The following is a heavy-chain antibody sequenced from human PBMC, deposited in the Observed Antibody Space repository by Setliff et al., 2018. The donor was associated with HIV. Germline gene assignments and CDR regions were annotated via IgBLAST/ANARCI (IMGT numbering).Heavy chain of an antibody. CDR3: ARGLAYYSENTDYYYVSAGFDP. CDR2: VSQSGST. CDR1: GVSINRTDHY. Sequence: SETLSLTCSVSGVSINRTDHYWGWIRQSPGKRLEWIGSVSQSGSTYYNPSLKSRITISVDRSKNLFSLKLSSVAAADTAVYYCARGLAYYSENTDYYYVSAGFDPWGPGTLVTVSS. J-gene: IGHJ5*02. D-gene: IGHD3-22*01. V-gene: IGHV4-39*07.